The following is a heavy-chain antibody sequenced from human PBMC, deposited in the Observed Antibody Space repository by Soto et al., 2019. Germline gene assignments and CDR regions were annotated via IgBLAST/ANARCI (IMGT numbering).Heavy chain of an antibody. J-gene: IGHJ4*02. V-gene: IGHV4-4*02. CDR2: ISHSGTY. Sequence: VQLHESGPELVKPSGTLSLSCAVSGGPITSSNWWSWVRQPPGKGLEWIGKISHSGTYDYNPSLKGRVTISVDRSKDQFFLNVRSVTAADTAIYYCARDYDGLDYWGQGILITVSS. CDR3: ARDYDGLDY. D-gene: IGHD3-16*01. CDR1: GGPITSSNW.